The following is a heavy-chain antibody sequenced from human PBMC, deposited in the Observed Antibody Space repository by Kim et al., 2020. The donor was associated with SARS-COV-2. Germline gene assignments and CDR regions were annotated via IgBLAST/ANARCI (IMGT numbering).Heavy chain of an antibody. CDR2: TYYRSKWYN. V-gene: IGHV6-1*01. CDR3: GRDYEYSIDY. CDR1: GDSVSGDSVA. D-gene: IGHD4-4*01. J-gene: IGHJ4*02. Sequence: SQTLSLTCAISGDSVSGDSVAWNWIRQSPSRGLEWLGRTYYRSKWYNDYAVSVKSRLTISPDTSKNQFSLRLTSVTPEDTAVYDFGRDYEYSIDYWGQGTLVTVSS.